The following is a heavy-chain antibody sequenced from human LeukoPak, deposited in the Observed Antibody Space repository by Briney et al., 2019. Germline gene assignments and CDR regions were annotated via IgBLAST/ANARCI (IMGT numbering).Heavy chain of an antibody. D-gene: IGHD3-10*01. CDR3: ARSYASGRSDLDS. J-gene: IGHJ4*02. Sequence: SETLSLTCTVSGGSISSSSYSWGWIRQPPGKGLEWIGSIYYSGSTNYNPSLKSRVTISVDTSKNQFSLKLNSVTAADTAVYYCARSYASGRSDLDSWGQGTLVTVSS. V-gene: IGHV4-39*01. CDR1: GGSISSSSYS. CDR2: IYYSGST.